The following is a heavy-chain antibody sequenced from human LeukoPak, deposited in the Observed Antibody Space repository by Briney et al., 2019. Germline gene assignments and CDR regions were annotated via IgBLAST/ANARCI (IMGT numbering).Heavy chain of an antibody. CDR1: GFTFSSYA. V-gene: IGHV3-30*04. D-gene: IGHD1-26*01. J-gene: IGHJ3*02. CDR2: ISYDGSNK. Sequence: GRSLXXSCAASGFTFSSYAMHWVRQAPGKGLEWVAVISYDGSNKYYADSVKGRFTISRDNSKNTLYLQMNSLRAADTAVYYCXXASEYSGRAFDIWGQGXMVTVSS. CDR3: XXASEYSGRAFDI.